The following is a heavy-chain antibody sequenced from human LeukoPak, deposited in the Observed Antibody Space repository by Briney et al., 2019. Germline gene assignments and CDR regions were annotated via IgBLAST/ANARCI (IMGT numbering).Heavy chain of an antibody. CDR1: GFTFSSYS. D-gene: IGHD3-22*01. CDR3: ARGSTYYDSSGQVPFDY. J-gene: IGHJ4*02. CDR2: ISGSSSTI. V-gene: IGHV3-48*01. Sequence: PGGYLRLSCAASGFTFSSYSMNWVRQAPGKGLEWGSYISGSSSTIYYADSVKGRFTISGDNGKNTLYLQMNSLRAEDTAVYYCARGSTYYDSSGQVPFDYWGQGTLVTVSS.